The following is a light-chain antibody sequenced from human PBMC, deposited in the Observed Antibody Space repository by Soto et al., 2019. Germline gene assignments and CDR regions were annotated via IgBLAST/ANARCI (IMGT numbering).Light chain of an antibody. J-gene: IGLJ2*01. CDR2: EVT. CDR3: SSYGGNNNYVI. CDR1: SSDIGAYNY. V-gene: IGLV2-8*01. Sequence: QSVLTQPPSASGSPGQSVTISCSGTSSDIGAYNYFSWYQQHPGKAPKPLISEVTKRPSGVPDRFSGSKSGNTASLTVSGLQGDDEADYYCSSYGGNNNYVIFGGGTKLTVL.